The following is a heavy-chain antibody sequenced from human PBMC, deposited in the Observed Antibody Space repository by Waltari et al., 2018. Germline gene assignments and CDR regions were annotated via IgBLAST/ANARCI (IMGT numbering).Heavy chain of an antibody. CDR1: GGSISRYY. V-gene: IGHV4-59*01. D-gene: IGHD1-1*01. J-gene: IGHJ4*02. Sequence: QVQLQESGPGLVKPSETLSLTCTVSGGSISRYYWSWIRQPPGKGLEWIGYIYYSGSTNYNPSLKSRVTISVDTSKNQFSLKLSSVTAADTAVYYCARGRLDGSPYFDYWGQGTLVTVSS. CDR3: ARGRLDGSPYFDY. CDR2: IYYSGST.